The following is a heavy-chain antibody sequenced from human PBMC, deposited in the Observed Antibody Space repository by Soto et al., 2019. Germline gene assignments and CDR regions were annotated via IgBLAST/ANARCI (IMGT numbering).Heavy chain of an antibody. CDR2: IYYSGST. Sequence: KTSETLSLTCTVSGGSISSGGYYWSWIRQHPGKGLEWIGYIYYSGSTYYNPSLKSRVTISVDTSKNQFSLKLSSVTAADTAVYYCARDRRQYYGSGSSRYGMDVWGQGTTVTVSS. CDR1: GGSISSGGYY. D-gene: IGHD3-10*01. V-gene: IGHV4-31*03. J-gene: IGHJ6*02. CDR3: ARDRRQYYGSGSSRYGMDV.